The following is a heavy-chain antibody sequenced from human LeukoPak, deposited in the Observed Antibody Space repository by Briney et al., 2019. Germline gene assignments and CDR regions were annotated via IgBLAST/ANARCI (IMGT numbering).Heavy chain of an antibody. CDR1: GYSISSGYY. CDR2: IYHSGST. Sequence: SETLSLTCIVSGYSISSGYYWGWIRQPPGKGLEWIVSIYHSGSTYYNPSLKSRVTISVDTSKNQCSLKLSSVTAADTAVYYCARGGMVAATPNNWFDPWGQGTLVTVSS. V-gene: IGHV4-38-2*02. D-gene: IGHD2-15*01. J-gene: IGHJ5*02. CDR3: ARGGMVAATPNNWFDP.